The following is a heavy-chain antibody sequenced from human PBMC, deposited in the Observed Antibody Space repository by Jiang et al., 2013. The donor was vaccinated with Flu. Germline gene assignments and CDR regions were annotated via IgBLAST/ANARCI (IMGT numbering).Heavy chain of an antibody. CDR3: AAATSVTMWAFDV. CDR2: IYYSGGT. Sequence: SQTLSLTVATVSGASITSGDYFWNWIRQPPGKGLEWIGYIYYSGGTYYSPSLKSRLNMSVDTSKNQFSLRLTSVSAADTAMYYCAAATSVTMWAFDVWGQGTMVVAS. V-gene: IGHV4-30-4*01. J-gene: IGHJ3*01. D-gene: IGHD3-10*02. CDR1: GASITSGDYF.